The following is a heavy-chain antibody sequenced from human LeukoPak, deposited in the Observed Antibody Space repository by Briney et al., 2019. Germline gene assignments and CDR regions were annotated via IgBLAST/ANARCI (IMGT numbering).Heavy chain of an antibody. V-gene: IGHV3-64D*09. CDR2: ISSNGGST. D-gene: IGHD1/OR15-1a*01. Sequence: PGRSLRLSCAASGFTFSSYAMHWVRQAPGKGLEYVSAISSNGGSTYYADSVKGRFTISRDNSKNTLYLQMSSLRAEDTAVYYCVKDYNWNIFHYWGQGTLVTVSS. CDR3: VKDYNWNIFHY. CDR1: GFTFSSYA. J-gene: IGHJ4*02.